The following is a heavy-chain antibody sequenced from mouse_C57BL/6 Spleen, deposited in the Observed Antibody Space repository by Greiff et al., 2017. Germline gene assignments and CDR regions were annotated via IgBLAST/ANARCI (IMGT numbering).Heavy chain of an antibody. CDR2: IHPNSGST. Sequence: QVQLQQPGAELVKPGASVKLSCKASGYTFTSYWMHWVKQRPEQGLEWIGMIHPNSGSTNYNEKFKSKATLTVDKSSSTAYMQLSSLTSEDSAVYYCARSGDYYAMDYWGQGTSVTVSS. CDR3: ARSGDYYAMDY. D-gene: IGHD3-1*01. V-gene: IGHV1-64*01. CDR1: GYTFTSYW. J-gene: IGHJ4*01.